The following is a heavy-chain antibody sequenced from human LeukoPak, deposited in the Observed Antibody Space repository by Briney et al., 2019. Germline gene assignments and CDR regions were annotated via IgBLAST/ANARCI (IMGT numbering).Heavy chain of an antibody. J-gene: IGHJ4*02. Sequence: GASVKVSCKASGYTFTDYYMHWVRQAPGQGLEWMGWINLNSRGTNYAQKFQGRFIMTIDTSTSTAYMELSSLRSDDTAVYYCARDFSEHEGYWGQGTLVTVSS. CDR3: ARDFSEHEGY. V-gene: IGHV1-2*02. CDR1: GYTFTDYY. D-gene: IGHD1/OR15-1a*01. CDR2: INLNSRGT.